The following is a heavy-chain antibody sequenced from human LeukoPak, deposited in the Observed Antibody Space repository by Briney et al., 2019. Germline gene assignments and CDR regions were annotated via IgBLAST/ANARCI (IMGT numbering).Heavy chain of an antibody. Sequence: SSETLSLTCTVSGGSISSSSYYWGWIRQPPGKGLEWIGSIYYSGSTYNNPSLKSRVTISVDTSKNQFSLKLSSVTAADTAVYYCARAPLGYCSSTSCYGNWFDPWGQGTLVTVSS. D-gene: IGHD2-2*01. CDR1: GGSISSSSYY. CDR2: IYYSGST. V-gene: IGHV4-39*07. J-gene: IGHJ5*02. CDR3: ARAPLGYCSSTSCYGNWFDP.